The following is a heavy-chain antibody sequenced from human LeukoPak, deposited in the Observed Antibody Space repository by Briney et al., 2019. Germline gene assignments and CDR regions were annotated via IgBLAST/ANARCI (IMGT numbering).Heavy chain of an antibody. D-gene: IGHD3-10*01. J-gene: IGHJ4*02. V-gene: IGHV4-59*08. Sequence: SETLSLTCTVSGGSISSYYWSWIRQPPGKGLEWIGYIYYSGSTNYNPSLKSRVTISVDTSKNQFSLKLSSVTAADTAVYYCARLEVTMVRGVIITPAYFDYWGQGTLVTVSS. CDR2: IYYSGST. CDR1: GGSISSYY. CDR3: ARLEVTMVRGVIITPAYFDY.